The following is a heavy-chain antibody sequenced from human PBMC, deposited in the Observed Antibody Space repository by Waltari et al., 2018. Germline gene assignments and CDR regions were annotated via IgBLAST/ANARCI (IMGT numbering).Heavy chain of an antibody. Sequence: EVQLVESGGGLVQPGGSLRLSCAASGFTVSSNYMSWVRQAPGKGLEWVSVIYSGGSTYYADSVKGRFTISSRKSKNTLYLQMNSLRAEDTAVYYCARFRSGIAAAGMEAFDIWGQGTMVTVSS. V-gene: IGHV3-53*04. CDR1: GFTVSSNY. CDR3: ARFRSGIAAAGMEAFDI. J-gene: IGHJ3*02. CDR2: IYSGGST. D-gene: IGHD6-13*01.